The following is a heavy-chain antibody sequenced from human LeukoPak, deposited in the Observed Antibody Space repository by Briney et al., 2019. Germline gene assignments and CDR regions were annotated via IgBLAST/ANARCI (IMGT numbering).Heavy chain of an antibody. CDR3: ARHATVTSFTFAH. V-gene: IGHV4-39*01. CDR1: GGSISSSSYY. D-gene: IGHD4-17*01. CDR2: IYYSGNT. J-gene: IGHJ4*02. Sequence: SSETLSLTCTVSGGSISSSSYYWGWIRQPPGEGLEWIGSIYYSGNTYYNPSLKSRVTISVDTSKNQFSLELNSVTAADTAVYYCARHATVTSFTFAHWGQGTLVTVSS.